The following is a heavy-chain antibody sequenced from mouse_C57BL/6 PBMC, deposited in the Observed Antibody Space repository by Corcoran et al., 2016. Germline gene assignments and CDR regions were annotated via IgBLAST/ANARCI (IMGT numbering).Heavy chain of an antibody. V-gene: IGHV1-80*01. CDR1: GYAFSRYW. D-gene: IGHD2-4*01. Sequence: QVQLQQSGAELVKPGASVRISCKASGYAFSRYWMNWVKQRPGKGLEWIGQIYRGDGDTNYNGKFKGKAKLTADKSSSTAYMQLSSLTSEDSAVYFCARHYDYDGGYFDVWGTGTTVTVSS. CDR3: ARHYDYDGGYFDV. CDR2: IYRGDGDT. J-gene: IGHJ1*03.